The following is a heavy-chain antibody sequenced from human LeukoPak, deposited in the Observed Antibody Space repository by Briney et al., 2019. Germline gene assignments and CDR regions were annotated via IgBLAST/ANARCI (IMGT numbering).Heavy chain of an antibody. CDR2: INHSGST. CDR1: GVSISSSYSY. V-gene: IGHV4-39*07. Sequence: SESLSLTCTVSGVSISSSYSYWSWIRQPPGKGLEWIGEINHSGSTNYNPSLKSRVTISVDTSKNQFSLKLSSVTAADTAVYYCARRRDGYNRAFVGYYFDYWGQGTLVTVSS. J-gene: IGHJ4*02. D-gene: IGHD5-24*01. CDR3: ARRRDGYNRAFVGYYFDY.